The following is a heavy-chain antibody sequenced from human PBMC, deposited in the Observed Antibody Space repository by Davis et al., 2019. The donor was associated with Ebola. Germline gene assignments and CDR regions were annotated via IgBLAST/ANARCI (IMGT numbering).Heavy chain of an antibody. CDR2: FGTGGDT. D-gene: IGHD2/OR15-2a*01. V-gene: IGHV3-23*01. J-gene: IGHJ3*02. Sequence: GGSLRPSCQTSGFILRNYVMSWVRQAPGKGLEWVATFGTGGDTYYADSVKGRFAISRDNSRGTLYLQMNSLRVEDSAIYYCVKDSSNIWFDIWGQGTLVTVSS. CDR3: VKDSSNIWFDI. CDR1: GFILRNYV.